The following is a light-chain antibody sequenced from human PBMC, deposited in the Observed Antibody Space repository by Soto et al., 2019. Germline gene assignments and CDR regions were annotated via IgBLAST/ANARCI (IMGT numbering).Light chain of an antibody. Sequence: EIVVTQFPGNLSLTRGERATLSCRAGQSVSSSYLAWYQQNHGQAPRLVIYGASSRATGIPDRFSGSGSGTDLTITISRLQPEDFETYYCQQLLSYPITFGQGTRLEIK. CDR2: GAS. CDR3: QQLLSYPIT. CDR1: QSVSSSY. V-gene: IGKV3-20*01. J-gene: IGKJ5*01.